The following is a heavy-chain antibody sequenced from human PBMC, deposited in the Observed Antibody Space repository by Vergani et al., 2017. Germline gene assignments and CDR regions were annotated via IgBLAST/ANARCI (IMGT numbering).Heavy chain of an antibody. J-gene: IGHJ6*02. CDR2: INHSGST. CDR3: ARVLRGGVIAPFVGGMDV. D-gene: IGHD3-16*02. Sequence: QVQLQQWGAGLLKPSETLSLTCAVYGGSFSGYYWSWIRQPPGKGLEWIGEINHSGSTNYNPSLKSRVTISVDTSKNQFSLKLRSVTAADTAVYYCARVLRGGVIAPFVGGMDVWGQGTTVTVSS. V-gene: IGHV4-34*01. CDR1: GGSFSGYY.